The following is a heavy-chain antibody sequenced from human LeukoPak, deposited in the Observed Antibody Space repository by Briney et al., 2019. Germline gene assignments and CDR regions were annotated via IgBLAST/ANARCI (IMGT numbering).Heavy chain of an antibody. D-gene: IGHD5-12*01. CDR3: ASLRWPRLGWFDP. CDR1: GGSFSGYY. Sequence: SETLSLTCAVYGGSFSGYYWSWIRQPPGKGLEWIGEINHSGSTNYNPSLKSRVTISVDTSKNQFSLKLSSVTAADTAVYYCASLRWPRLGWFDPWGQGALVTVSS. J-gene: IGHJ5*02. CDR2: INHSGST. V-gene: IGHV4-34*01.